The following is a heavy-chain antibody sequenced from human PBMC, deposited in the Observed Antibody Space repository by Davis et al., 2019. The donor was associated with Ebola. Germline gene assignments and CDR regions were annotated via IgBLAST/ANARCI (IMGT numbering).Heavy chain of an antibody. CDR3: TQTIAAAGNDY. Sequence: GESLKISCAAPGFTFSGSAMHWVRQASGKGLEWVGRIRSKANSYATAYAPSVKGRFTIPRDDSKNTAYLQMNSLKTEDTAVYYCTQTIAAAGNDYWGQGTLVTVSS. V-gene: IGHV3-73*01. D-gene: IGHD6-13*01. CDR1: GFTFSGSA. CDR2: IRSKANSYAT. J-gene: IGHJ4*02.